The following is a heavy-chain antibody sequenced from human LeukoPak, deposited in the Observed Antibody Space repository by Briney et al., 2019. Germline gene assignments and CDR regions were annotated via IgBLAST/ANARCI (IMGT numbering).Heavy chain of an antibody. Sequence: SETLSLTCTVSGGSISSGDYYWSWIRQPPGKGLEWIGYIYYSGSTYYNPSLKSRVTISVDTSKNQFSLKLSSVTAADTAVYYCARAVTDYYGSGSRSYYYYYGMDVWGQGTTVTVSS. J-gene: IGHJ6*02. CDR1: GGSISSGDYY. CDR2: IYYSGST. CDR3: ARAVTDYYGSGSRSYYYYYGMDV. V-gene: IGHV4-30-4*01. D-gene: IGHD3-10*01.